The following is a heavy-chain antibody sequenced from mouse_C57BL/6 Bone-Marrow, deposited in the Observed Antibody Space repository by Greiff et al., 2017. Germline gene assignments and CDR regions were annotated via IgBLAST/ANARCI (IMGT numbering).Heavy chain of an antibody. CDR1: GFSFNTYA. V-gene: IGHV10-1*01. CDR3: VRHPDYYGSSHFDY. D-gene: IGHD1-1*01. Sequence: EVKLMESGGGLVQPKGSLKLSCAASGFSFNTYAMNWVRQAPGKGLEWVARIRSKSNNYATYYADSVKDRFTISRDDSESMLYLQMNNLKTEDTAMYYCVRHPDYYGSSHFDYWGQGTTLTVSS. J-gene: IGHJ2*01. CDR2: IRSKSNNYAT.